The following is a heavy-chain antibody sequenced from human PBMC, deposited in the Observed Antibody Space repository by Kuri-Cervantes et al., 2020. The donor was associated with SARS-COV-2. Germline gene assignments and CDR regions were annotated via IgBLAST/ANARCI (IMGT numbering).Heavy chain of an antibody. D-gene: IGHD5-12*01. CDR3: ARERIRPRRAFGYEFDY. CDR1: GYTFTSYD. J-gene: IGHJ4*01. Sequence: ASVKVSCKASGYTFTSYDMHWVRQAPGQRLEWMGWINAGNGNTKYSQKFQGRVTITRDTSASTAYMELSSLRTEDTAVYYCARERIRPRRAFGYEFDYWGHGTLVTVSS. CDR2: INAGNGNT. V-gene: IGHV1-3*01.